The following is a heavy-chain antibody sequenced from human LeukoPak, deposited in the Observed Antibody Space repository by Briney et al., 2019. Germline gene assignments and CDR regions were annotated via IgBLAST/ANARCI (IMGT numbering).Heavy chain of an antibody. CDR1: GYTFTSYD. D-gene: IGHD6-19*01. V-gene: IGHV1-8*03. Sequence: ASVKVSCKASGYTFTSYDINWVRQATGQGLEWMGWMNPNSGNTGYAQKFQGRVTITRNTSISTAYMELSRLRSEDTAVYYCAMGVGAPEDLAVAADFDYWGQGTLVTVSS. CDR2: MNPNSGNT. J-gene: IGHJ4*02. CDR3: AMGVGAPEDLAVAADFDY.